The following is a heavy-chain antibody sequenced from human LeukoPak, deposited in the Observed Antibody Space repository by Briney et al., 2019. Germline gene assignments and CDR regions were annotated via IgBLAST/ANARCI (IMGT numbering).Heavy chain of an antibody. Sequence: GDSLKISCKGSGYSFTSYWIAWVRQMPGKGLEWMGVIYPGGSDTRYSPSFQGQVTISADESISTAYLQWSSLKASDTAMYYCARRRYCSSTSCQRGFDPWGQGTLVTVSS. J-gene: IGHJ5*02. CDR1: GYSFTSYW. CDR2: IYPGGSDT. CDR3: ARRRYCSSTSCQRGFDP. V-gene: IGHV5-51*01. D-gene: IGHD2-2*01.